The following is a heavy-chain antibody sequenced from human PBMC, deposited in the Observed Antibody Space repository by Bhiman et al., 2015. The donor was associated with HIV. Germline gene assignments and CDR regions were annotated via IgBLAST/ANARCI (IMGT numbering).Heavy chain of an antibody. CDR3: AKGVAAAGNVVDH. J-gene: IGHJ4*02. CDR1: GFTFSNFG. Sequence: QVQLVESGGGVVQPGRSLRLSCTAAGFTFSNFGIHWVRQAPGKGLEWLAVISYDGSNKYFADSVKGRFTVSRDNSKNTLYLQMDSLRTDDTGVYYCAKGVAAAGNVVDHWGQGTLVTVSS. V-gene: IGHV3-30*18. D-gene: IGHD6-13*01. CDR2: ISYDGSNK.